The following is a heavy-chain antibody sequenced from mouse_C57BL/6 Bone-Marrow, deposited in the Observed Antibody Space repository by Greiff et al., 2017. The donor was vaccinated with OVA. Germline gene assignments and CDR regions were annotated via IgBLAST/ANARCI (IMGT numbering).Heavy chain of an antibody. CDR2: IRLKSDNYAT. D-gene: IGHD2-3*01. V-gene: IGHV6-3*01. Sequence: EVKVEESGGGLVQPGGSMKLSCVASGFTFSNYWMNWVRQSPEKGLEWVAQIRLKSDNYATHYAESVKGRFTISRDASTSSVYLQMNNLKAEDAGIYFWTAEGYYSAWFAYWGQGTLVTVSA. CDR3: TAEGYYSAWFAY. CDR1: GFTFSNYW. J-gene: IGHJ3*01.